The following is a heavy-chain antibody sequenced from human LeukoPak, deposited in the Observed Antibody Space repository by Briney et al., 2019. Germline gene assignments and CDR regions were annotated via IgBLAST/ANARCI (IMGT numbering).Heavy chain of an antibody. D-gene: IGHD1-26*01. CDR1: GGSFSGYY. Sequence: SETLSLTCAVYGGSFSGYYWSWIRQPPGKGLEWIGEINHSGSTNYNPSLKSRVTISVDTSKNQFSLQLNSVTAADTAVYYCSRESGAFSPFGYWGQGTLVTVHS. J-gene: IGHJ4*02. V-gene: IGHV4-34*01. CDR2: INHSGST. CDR3: SRESGAFSPFGY.